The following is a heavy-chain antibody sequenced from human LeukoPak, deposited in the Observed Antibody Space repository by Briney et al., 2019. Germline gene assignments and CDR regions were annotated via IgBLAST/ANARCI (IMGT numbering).Heavy chain of an antibody. Sequence: GGSLRLSCVASGFTFSSYGMHWVRQAPGKGLEWVAFTHYDGSNKYYADSVRGRLTISRDNSKNTLYLQMNSLRAEDTAVYYCAREGDSVVVITSPYYFDYWGQGTLVTVSS. J-gene: IGHJ4*02. D-gene: IGHD3-22*01. CDR2: THYDGSNK. CDR3: AREGDSVVVITSPYYFDY. V-gene: IGHV3-30*02. CDR1: GFTFSSYG.